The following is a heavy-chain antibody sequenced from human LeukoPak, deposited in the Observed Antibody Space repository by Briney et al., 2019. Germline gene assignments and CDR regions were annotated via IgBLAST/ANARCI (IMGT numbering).Heavy chain of an antibody. D-gene: IGHD6-6*01. CDR3: AREPISIAARPNWFDP. Sequence: ASVKVSCKASGGTFSSYAISWVRQAPGQGLEWMGGIIPIFGTANYAQKFQGRVTITADESTSTAYMELSSLRSEDTAVYYCAREPISIAARPNWFDPWGQGILVTVSS. CDR2: IIPIFGTA. J-gene: IGHJ5*02. V-gene: IGHV1-69*01. CDR1: GGTFSSYA.